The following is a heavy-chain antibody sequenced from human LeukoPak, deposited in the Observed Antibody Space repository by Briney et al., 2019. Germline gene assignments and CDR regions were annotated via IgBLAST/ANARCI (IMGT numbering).Heavy chain of an antibody. CDR1: GYTFTGYY. CDR2: INPNSGGT. V-gene: IGHV1-2*06. D-gene: IGHD6-13*01. J-gene: IGHJ4*02. CDR3: AMTRQQLEFVFVY. Sequence: GASVKVSCKASGYTFTGYYMHWVRQAPGQGLEWMGRINPNSGGTNYAQKFQGRVTMTRDTSISTAYMELSRLRSDDTAVYYCAMTRQQLEFVFVYWGQGTLVTVSS.